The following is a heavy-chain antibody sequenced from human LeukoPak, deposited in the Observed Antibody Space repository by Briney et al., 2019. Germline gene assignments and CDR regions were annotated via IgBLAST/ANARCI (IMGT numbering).Heavy chain of an antibody. D-gene: IGHD2-2*01. Sequence: SETLSLTCTVSSGSISSYYWSWIRQPPGKGLEWIGYIYYSGSTNYNPSLKSRVTISVDTSKNQFSLKLSSVTAADTAVYYCARAVYCSSTSCPPRYYYYYYMDVWGKGTTVTVSS. CDR2: IYYSGST. CDR1: SGSISSYY. J-gene: IGHJ6*03. V-gene: IGHV4-59*01. CDR3: ARAVYCSSTSCPPRYYYYYYMDV.